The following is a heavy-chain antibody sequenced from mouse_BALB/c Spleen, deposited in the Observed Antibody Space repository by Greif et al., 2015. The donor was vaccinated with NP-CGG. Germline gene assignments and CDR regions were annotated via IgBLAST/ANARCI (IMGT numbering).Heavy chain of an antibody. CDR1: GYTFTGYY. J-gene: IGHJ4*01. CDR3: ARRTGTEAMDY. D-gene: IGHD4-1*01. V-gene: IGHV1-84*02. CDR2: IYPGSGNT. Sequence: QVQLQQSGPELVKPGASVKISCKASGYTFTGYYINWVKQKPGQGLEWIGWIYPGSGNTKYNEKFKGKATLTVDTSSSTAYMQFSSLTSEDTAVYFCARRTGTEAMDYWGQGTSVTVSS.